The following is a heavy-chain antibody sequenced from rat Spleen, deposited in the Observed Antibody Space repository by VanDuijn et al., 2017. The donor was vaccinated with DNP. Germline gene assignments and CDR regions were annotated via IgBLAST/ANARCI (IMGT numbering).Heavy chain of an antibody. CDR2: IWAAGGT. Sequence: QVQLKESGPGLVQPSQTLSLTCTVSGFSLSSYHVSWVRQPPGKSLVWMGSIWAAGGTNYNSAVQSRLSISRDTSKSQVFLETHSLQPEDTGTYYCTRHEYYFDYWGQGVMVTVSS. CDR3: TRHEYYFDY. J-gene: IGHJ2*01. V-gene: IGHV2-72*01. CDR1: GFSLSSYH.